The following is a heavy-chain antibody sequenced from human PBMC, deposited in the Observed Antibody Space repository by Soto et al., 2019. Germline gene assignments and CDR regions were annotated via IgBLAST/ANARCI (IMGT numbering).Heavy chain of an antibody. Sequence: QVQLVESGGGVVQPGRSLRLSCTASGFSFSYYGMHWVRQAPGKGLEWVAGISFDGSNNFYADSVKGRFTISRDDSKNTLYVQMNSLRPEDTAVYYCAKLSQYGSVRRDREGSFEIWGQGTMVTVS. CDR2: ISFDGSNN. J-gene: IGHJ3*02. D-gene: IGHD3-10*01. CDR1: GFSFSYYG. CDR3: AKLSQYGSVRRDREGSFEI. V-gene: IGHV3-30*18.